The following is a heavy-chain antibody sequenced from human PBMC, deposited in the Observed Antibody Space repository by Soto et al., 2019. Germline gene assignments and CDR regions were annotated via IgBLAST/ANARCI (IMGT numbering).Heavy chain of an antibody. V-gene: IGHV3-48*03. D-gene: IGHD3-10*01. Sequence: PWGSLGLSCAASGFTFIRFEFHFFRQAPGKGLEWISYISSSGSTAYYASSVEGRFTISRDNANNSVYLQMDSLRAEDTALYYCTRAAWFPYLSFYWGQGALVTVSS. CDR2: ISSSGSTA. CDR1: GFTFIRFE. J-gene: IGHJ4*02. CDR3: TRAAWFPYLSFY.